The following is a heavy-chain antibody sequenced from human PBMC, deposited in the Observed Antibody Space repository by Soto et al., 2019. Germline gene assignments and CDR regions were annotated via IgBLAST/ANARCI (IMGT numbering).Heavy chain of an antibody. CDR3: AKDTGYSSSSGDAFDI. J-gene: IGHJ3*02. Sequence: LRLSCAASGFTFDDYAMHWVRQAPGKGLEWVSGISWNSGSIGYADSVKGRFTISRDNAKNSLYLQMNSLRAEDTALYYCAKDTGYSSSSGDAFDIWGQGTMVTVSS. D-gene: IGHD6-6*01. CDR1: GFTFDDYA. CDR2: ISWNSGSI. V-gene: IGHV3-9*01.